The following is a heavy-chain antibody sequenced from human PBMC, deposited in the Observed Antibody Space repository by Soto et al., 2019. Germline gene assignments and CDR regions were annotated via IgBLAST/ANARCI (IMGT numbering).Heavy chain of an antibody. J-gene: IGHJ4*02. CDR2: INPYNGNI. Sequence: QVQLVQSGAEVKKPGASVKVSCKASGYTFTSYSISWVRQAPGQGLEWMGWINPYNGNIKYAQKLQGRVTMTTDTSTSTAYMELRSLRSDDTAVDYCARDLNLGLAAGWGQGSLVTVSS. V-gene: IGHV1-18*01. D-gene: IGHD6-13*01. CDR3: ARDLNLGLAAG. CDR1: GYTFTSYS.